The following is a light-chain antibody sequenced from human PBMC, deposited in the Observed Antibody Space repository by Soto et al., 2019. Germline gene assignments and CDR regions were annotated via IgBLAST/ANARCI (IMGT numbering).Light chain of an antibody. CDR1: QSVSSN. Sequence: EIVMTQSPATLSVSPGERATLSCRASQSVSSNLAWYQQKPGQAPRLLIYGASTRATGIPARFSGSGSGTEFTLTISSLQSEDFAVYYCQHYKTWPLAFGGGTKVDI. J-gene: IGKJ4*01. CDR3: QHYKTWPLA. V-gene: IGKV3-15*01. CDR2: GAS.